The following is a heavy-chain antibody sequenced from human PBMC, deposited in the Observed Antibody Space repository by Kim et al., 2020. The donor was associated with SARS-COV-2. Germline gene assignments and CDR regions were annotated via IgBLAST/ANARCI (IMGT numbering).Heavy chain of an antibody. CDR1: GFSFSSYA. J-gene: IGHJ2*01. CDR2: TRGNGLTT. V-gene: IGHV3-23*01. CDR3: AREGNWYFER. Sequence: GGSLRLSCAASGFSFSSYAMHWVRQAPGKGLDWVSATRGNGLTTKYADSVKGRFTMSRDNSKNTLYLQMSSLRAEDTAVYYCAREGNWYFERWGRGTLVTVSS. D-gene: IGHD1-26*01.